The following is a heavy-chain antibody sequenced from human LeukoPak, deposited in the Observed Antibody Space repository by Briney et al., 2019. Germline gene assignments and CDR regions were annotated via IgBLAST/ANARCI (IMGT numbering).Heavy chain of an antibody. CDR1: GFTFSDYD. Sequence: PGGSLRLSCAASGFTFSDYDMHWVRQATGKGLEWVSAIGTAGDTYYTGSVKGRFTISRDNTKNSLYLQMNGLRPEDTAVYYCARVRYGDYNFDYWGQGTLVTVSS. CDR2: IGTAGDT. D-gene: IGHD4-17*01. CDR3: ARVRYGDYNFDY. J-gene: IGHJ4*02. V-gene: IGHV3-13*01.